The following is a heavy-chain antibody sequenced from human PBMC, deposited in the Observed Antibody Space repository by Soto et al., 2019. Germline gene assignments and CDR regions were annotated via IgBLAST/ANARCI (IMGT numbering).Heavy chain of an antibody. CDR2: ISYDGINK. Sequence: QVQLMESGGGVVQPGRSLRLSCEASGFTFSTYAMHWLRQAPGKGLEWVAVISYDGINKYYADSVKGRFTISRDNSKNTLYLQMNSLRGEDTAVFYCARDGASYWGQGTPVIVSS. CDR3: ARDGASY. V-gene: IGHV3-30-3*01. CDR1: GFTFSTYA. J-gene: IGHJ4*02. D-gene: IGHD3-16*01.